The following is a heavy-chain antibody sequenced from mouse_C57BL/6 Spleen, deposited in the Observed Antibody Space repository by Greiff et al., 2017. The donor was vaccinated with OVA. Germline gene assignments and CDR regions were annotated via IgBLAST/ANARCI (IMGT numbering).Heavy chain of an antibody. CDR1: GYTFTSYW. Sequence: QVQLQQPGAELVRPGSSVKLSCKASGYTFTSYWMHWVKQRPIQGLEWIGNIDPSDSETHYNQKFKDKATLTVDKSSSTAYMQLSSLTSEDSAVYYCARSGWLLPDYWGQGTTLTVSS. CDR2: IDPSDSET. V-gene: IGHV1-52*01. CDR3: ARSGWLLPDY. D-gene: IGHD2-3*01. J-gene: IGHJ2*01.